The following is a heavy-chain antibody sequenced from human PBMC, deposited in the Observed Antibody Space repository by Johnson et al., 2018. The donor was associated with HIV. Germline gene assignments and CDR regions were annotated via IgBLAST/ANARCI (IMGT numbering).Heavy chain of an antibody. CDR3: GREDGNYPI. CDR2: IRYDGNRR. V-gene: IGHV3-30*02. D-gene: IGHD1-7*01. Sequence: QVQLVESGGGLVQPGGSLRLSCAASGFTFSNAWMSWVRQAPGKGLEWVAFIRYDGNRRDYADSVNGRFSVSRDNSKNTLYLEMNSLRSEDTGFYFCGREDGNYPIWGQGAMVTVAS. CDR1: GFTFSNAW. J-gene: IGHJ3*02.